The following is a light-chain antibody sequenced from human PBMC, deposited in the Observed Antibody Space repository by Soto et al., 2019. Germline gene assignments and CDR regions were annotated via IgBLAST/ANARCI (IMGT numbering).Light chain of an antibody. CDR3: CSYAGSSTPYV. Sequence: QSVLTQPASVSGSPGQSITISCSGTSSDVGNYNLVSWYQQHPGKAPKPLIYEVSKRPSGVTDRFSGSKSGNTASLTISGLQAEDEADYYCCSYAGSSTPYVFGTGTKLTVL. CDR1: SSDVGNYNL. CDR2: EVS. V-gene: IGLV2-23*02. J-gene: IGLJ1*01.